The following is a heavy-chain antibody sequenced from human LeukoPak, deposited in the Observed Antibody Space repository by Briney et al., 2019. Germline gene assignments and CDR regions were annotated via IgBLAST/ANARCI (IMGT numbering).Heavy chain of an antibody. CDR3: ARDRRRTIWFDY. V-gene: IGHV3-11*04. J-gene: IGHJ4*02. CDR2: ISSSGSTI. CDR1: GFTFSDYY. Sequence: PGGSLRLPCAASGFTFSDYYMSWIRQAPGKGLEWVSYISSSGSTIYYADSVKGRFTISRDNAKNSLYLQMNSLRAEDTAVYYCARDRRRTIWFDYWGQGTLVTVSS. D-gene: IGHD4/OR15-4a*01.